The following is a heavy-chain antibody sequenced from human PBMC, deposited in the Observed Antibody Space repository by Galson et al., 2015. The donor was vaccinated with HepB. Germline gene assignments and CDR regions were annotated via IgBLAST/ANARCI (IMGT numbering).Heavy chain of an antibody. Sequence: SLRLSCAASGFTFSSYGMHWVRQAPGKGLEWVAGIWYDGSNKYYADSVKGRFTISRDNSKNTLYLQMNSLRAEDTAVYYCARDRSGYYYFDYWGQGTLVTVSS. D-gene: IGHD3-22*01. CDR3: ARDRSGYYYFDY. CDR2: IWYDGSNK. J-gene: IGHJ4*02. V-gene: IGHV3-33*01. CDR1: GFTFSSYG.